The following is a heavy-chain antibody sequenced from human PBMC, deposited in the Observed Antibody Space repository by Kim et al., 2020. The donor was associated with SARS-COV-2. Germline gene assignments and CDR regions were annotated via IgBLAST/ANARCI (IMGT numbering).Heavy chain of an antibody. CDR2: INPFNGNI. J-gene: IGHJ5*02. V-gene: IGHV1-3*01. Sequence: ASVKVSCKASGYTFIMYALHWVRQAPGQRLEWMGWINPFNGNIKYSEKFHDRVTITMDTSASTVHMELNSLGSEDTAVYYCARATGGWSLFDPWGQGSLVTVSS. D-gene: IGHD6-19*01. CDR1: GYTFIMYA. CDR3: ARATGGWSLFDP.